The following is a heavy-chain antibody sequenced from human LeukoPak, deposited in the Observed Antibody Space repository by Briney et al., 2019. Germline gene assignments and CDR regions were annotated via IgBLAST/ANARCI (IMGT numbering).Heavy chain of an antibody. D-gene: IGHD3-16*01. CDR3: ARPVWGVTHDAFDI. V-gene: IGHV1-69*02. CDR2: IIPILGIA. CDR1: GGTFSSYT. J-gene: IGHJ3*02. Sequence: SVKVSCKASGGTFSSYTISWVRQAPGQGLEWMGRIIPILGIANYAQKFQGRVTITADKSTSTASMELSSLRSEDTAVYYCARPVWGVTHDAFDIWGQGTMVTVSS.